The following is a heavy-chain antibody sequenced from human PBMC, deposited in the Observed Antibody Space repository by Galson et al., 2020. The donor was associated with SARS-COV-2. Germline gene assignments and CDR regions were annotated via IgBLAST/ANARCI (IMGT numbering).Heavy chain of an antibody. D-gene: IGHD7-27*01. CDR2: IYSAGSST. Sequence: AGSLRLSCAVSGFTFSNHWMNWVRQAPGKGLAWVSRIYSAGSSTSYADSVKGRFTISGDNAKNTLYLQMNSLRAEDTAVYYCARGDMGNDYFDYWGQGTLVTVSS. J-gene: IGHJ4*02. V-gene: IGHV3-74*01. CDR1: GFTFSNHW. CDR3: ARGDMGNDYFDY.